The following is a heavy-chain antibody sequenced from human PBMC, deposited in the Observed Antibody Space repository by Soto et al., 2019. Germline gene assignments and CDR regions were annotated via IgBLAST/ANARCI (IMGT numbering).Heavy chain of an antibody. J-gene: IGHJ5*02. V-gene: IGHV4-39*07. D-gene: IGHD7-27*01. CDR3: ARDRWGSNNWFDP. CDR1: GGSISSSSYY. CDR2: IYYSGST. Sequence: SETLSLTCTVSGGSISSSSYYWGWIRQPPGKGLEWIGSIYYSGSTYYNPSLKSRVTISVDTSKNQFSLKLSSVTAADTAVYYCARDRWGSNNWFDPWGQGTLVTVSS.